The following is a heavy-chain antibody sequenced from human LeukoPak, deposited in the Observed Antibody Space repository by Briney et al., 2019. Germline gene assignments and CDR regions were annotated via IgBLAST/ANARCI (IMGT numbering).Heavy chain of an antibody. CDR3: ALSFRHIAVAGNLDY. CDR1: GGTFSSYA. CDR2: IIPIFGTA. J-gene: IGHJ4*02. V-gene: IGHV1-69*05. Sequence: SVKVSCKASGGTFSSYAISWVRQAPGQGLEWMGGIIPIFGTANYAQKFQGRVTITTDEPTSTAYMELSSLRSEDTAVYYCALSFRHIAVAGNLDYWGQGTLVTVSS. D-gene: IGHD6-19*01.